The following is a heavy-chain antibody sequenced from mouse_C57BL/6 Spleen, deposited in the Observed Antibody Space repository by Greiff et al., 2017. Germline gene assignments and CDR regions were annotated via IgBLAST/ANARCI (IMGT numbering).Heavy chain of an antibody. J-gene: IGHJ1*03. CDR1: GFNIKDDY. Sequence: VQLQQSGAELVRPGASVKLSCTASGFNIKDDYMHWVKQRPEQGLEWIGWIDPENGDTEYASKFQGKATITADTSSNTAYLQLSSLTSEDTAVYYCTTDYGSSSTNCDVWGKGTTVTVSS. D-gene: IGHD1-1*01. CDR3: TTDYGSSSTNCDV. CDR2: IDPENGDT. V-gene: IGHV14-4*01.